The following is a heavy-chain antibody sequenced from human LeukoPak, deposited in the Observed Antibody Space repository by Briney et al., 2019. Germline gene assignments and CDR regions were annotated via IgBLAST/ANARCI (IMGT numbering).Heavy chain of an antibody. J-gene: IGHJ4*02. CDR2: ISAYNGNT. V-gene: IGHV1-18*01. CDR1: GYTFTSYG. Sequence: GASVKVSCKASGYTFTSYGISWVRQAPGQGLEWMGWISAYNGNTNYAQKLQGRVTMTIDTSTSTAYMELRSLRSDDTAVYYCARDGYYYGSGSYYRDFDYWGQGTLVTVSS. CDR3: ARDGYYYGSGSYYRDFDY. D-gene: IGHD3-10*01.